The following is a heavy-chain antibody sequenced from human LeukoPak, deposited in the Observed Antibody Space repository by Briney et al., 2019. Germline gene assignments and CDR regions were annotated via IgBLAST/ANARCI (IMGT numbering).Heavy chain of an antibody. D-gene: IGHD2-21*02. CDR3: ARGAYCGGDCYSWWFDP. CDR1: GYTFTDYY. J-gene: IGHJ5*02. CDR2: IIPILGIA. V-gene: IGHV1-69*04. Sequence: PGTSVKVSCKASGYTFTDYYIHWVRQAPGHGLEWMGRIIPILGIANYAQKFQGRVTITADKSTSTAYMELSSLRSEDTAVYYCARGAYCGGDCYSWWFDPWGQGTLVTVSS.